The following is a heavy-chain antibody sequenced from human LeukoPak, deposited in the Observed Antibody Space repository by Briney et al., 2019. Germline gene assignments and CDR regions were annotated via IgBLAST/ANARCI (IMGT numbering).Heavy chain of an antibody. Sequence: SETLSLTCTVSGGSISSGDYYWSWIRQPPGKGLEWIGYIYYSGSTYYNPSLKSRVTISVDTSKNQFSLKLSSVTAADTAVYYCARGRRGRGHYYGMDVWGQGTTVTVSS. V-gene: IGHV4-30-4*01. D-gene: IGHD6-25*01. CDR2: IYYSGST. CDR1: GGSISSGDYY. CDR3: ARGRRGRGHYYGMDV. J-gene: IGHJ6*02.